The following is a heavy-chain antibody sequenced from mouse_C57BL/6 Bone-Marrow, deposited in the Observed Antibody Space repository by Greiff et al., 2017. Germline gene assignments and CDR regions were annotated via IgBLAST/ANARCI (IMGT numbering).Heavy chain of an antibody. Sequence: VKLQQPGAELVKPGASVKLSCKASGYTSTSYWMHWVKQRPGQGLEWIGMIHPNSGSTNYNEKFKSKATLTVDKSSSTAYMQLSSLTSEDSAVYYCARRWLPLFDYWGQGTTLTVSS. D-gene: IGHD2-3*01. CDR2: IHPNSGST. CDR1: GYTSTSYW. CDR3: ARRWLPLFDY. V-gene: IGHV1-64*01. J-gene: IGHJ2*01.